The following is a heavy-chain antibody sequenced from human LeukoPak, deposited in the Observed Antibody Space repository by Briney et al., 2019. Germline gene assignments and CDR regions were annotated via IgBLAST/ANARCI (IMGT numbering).Heavy chain of an antibody. J-gene: IGHJ4*02. CDR1: GYSISSGYY. V-gene: IGHV4-38-2*01. D-gene: IGHD6-13*01. CDR3: ASPPSIAAAGGDY. CDR2: IYHSGST. Sequence: PSETLSLTCAVSGYSISSGYYWGWIRQPPGKGLEWIGSIYHSGSTYYNPSLKSRVTISVDTSKNQFSLKLSSVTAADTAVYYCASPPSIAAAGGDYWGQGTLVTVSS.